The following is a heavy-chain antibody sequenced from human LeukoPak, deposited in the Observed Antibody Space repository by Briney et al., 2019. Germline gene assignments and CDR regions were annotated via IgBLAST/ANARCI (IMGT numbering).Heavy chain of an antibody. D-gene: IGHD3/OR15-3a*01. CDR3: ARSHGTGYFDY. J-gene: IGHJ4*02. CDR1: GYSISSGYY. CDR2: IYHSGST. Sequence: KASETLSLTCTVSGYSISSGYYWGWIRQPPGKGLEWIGSIYHSGSTYYNPSLKSRVTISVDTSKNQFSLKLSSVTAADTAVYYCARSHGTGYFDYWGQGTLVTVSS. V-gene: IGHV4-38-2*02.